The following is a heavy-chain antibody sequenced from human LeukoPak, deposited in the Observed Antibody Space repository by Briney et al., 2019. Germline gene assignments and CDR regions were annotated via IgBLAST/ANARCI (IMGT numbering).Heavy chain of an antibody. J-gene: IGHJ6*02. D-gene: IGHD1-26*01. CDR1: GXSFSSNSSA. CDR3: ARGAISYYGMDV. V-gene: IGHV6-1*01. Sequence: SQTLSLTCAISGXSFSSNSSAWNWIRQSPSRGLELLGRTYYRSKWYNDYAVSAKSRINIKPDTSKNQFSLQLNSVTPEDTAVYYCARGAISYYGMDVWGQGTTVTVSS. CDR2: TYYRSKWYN.